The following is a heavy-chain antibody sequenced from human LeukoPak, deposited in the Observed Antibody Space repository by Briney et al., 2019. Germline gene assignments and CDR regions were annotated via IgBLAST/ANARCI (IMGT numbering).Heavy chain of an antibody. CDR3: AREGGFYRPLDY. V-gene: IGHV4-4*02. Sequence: SETLSLTCDVFGGSVTSTNWWTWFRQPPGKGLEWIGEVHLDGRTNYNPSLKSRLVMSADLPENHISLKLTSVTAADTAVYYCAREGGFYRPLDYSGQGTLVTVSS. J-gene: IGHJ4*02. CDR1: GGSVTSTNW. CDR2: VHLDGRT. D-gene: IGHD6-25*01.